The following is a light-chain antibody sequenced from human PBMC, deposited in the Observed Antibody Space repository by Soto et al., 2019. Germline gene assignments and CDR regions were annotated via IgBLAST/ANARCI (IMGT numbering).Light chain of an antibody. CDR1: STDVGAYNY. Sequence: QSVLTQPASVSGSPGQSITFSCTGSSTDVGAYNYVSWYQQYPGKAPKLMIFEVSNRPSGVSNRFSGSKSANTASLTISGLQAEDEADYYCSAYTVSSTRIFGTGTKLTVL. V-gene: IGLV2-14*01. J-gene: IGLJ1*01. CDR3: SAYTVSSTRI. CDR2: EVS.